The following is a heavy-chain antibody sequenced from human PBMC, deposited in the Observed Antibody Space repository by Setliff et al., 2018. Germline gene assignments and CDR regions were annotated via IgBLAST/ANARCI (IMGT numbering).Heavy chain of an antibody. J-gene: IGHJ4*02. CDR3: ARDLDWAFDY. CDR1: GFTFSRYS. CDR2: ISARSSTR. D-gene: IGHD3-9*01. V-gene: IGHV3-48*01. Sequence: PGGSLRLSCAASGFTFSRYSMNWVRQGLGKGLEWVSYISARSSTRYYSGSVKGRFTISRDNAKNSLFLQMNGLRADDTAMYYCARDLDWAFDYWGQGTLVTVSS.